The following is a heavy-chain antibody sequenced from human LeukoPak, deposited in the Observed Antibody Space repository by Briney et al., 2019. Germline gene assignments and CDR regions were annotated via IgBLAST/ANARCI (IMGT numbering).Heavy chain of an antibody. CDR2: ISGSGGST. CDR3: AKEKFPGYYDGSGGPLDY. J-gene: IGHJ4*02. V-gene: IGHV3-23*01. Sequence: GGSLRLSCAASGFTFSSYAMSWVRQAPGKGLEWVSAISGSGGSTYYADSVKGRFTISRDNSKNTLYLQMNSLRAEDTAVYYCAKEKFPGYYDGSGGPLDYWGQGTLVTVAS. CDR1: GFTFSSYA. D-gene: IGHD3-22*01.